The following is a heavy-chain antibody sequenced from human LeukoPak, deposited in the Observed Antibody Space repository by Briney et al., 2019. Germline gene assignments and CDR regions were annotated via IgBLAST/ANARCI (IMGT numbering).Heavy chain of an antibody. Sequence: GGSLRLSCAVSGFTFSSRLMHWVRQAPGKGLVWVALIKDDGTTNYADSVRGRFTASRDDAKNTVYLQMSSLRADDTAVYYCHPLSYVSNWGKGTLVTVSA. V-gene: IGHV3-74*01. J-gene: IGHJ4*02. CDR1: GFTFSSRL. CDR3: HPLSYVSN. CDR2: IKDDGTT. D-gene: IGHD3-22*01.